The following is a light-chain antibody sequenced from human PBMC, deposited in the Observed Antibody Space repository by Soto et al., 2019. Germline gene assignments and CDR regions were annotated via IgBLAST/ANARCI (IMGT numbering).Light chain of an antibody. V-gene: IGKV3-15*01. CDR1: QSVSSN. Sequence: EIVMTQSPATLSVSPGERATLSCRASQSVSSNLAWYQQKPGQAPRLLIYGASTKATGIPARFSGSGSGTEFTLTISSLQSEDFAVYYCQQYNNWPPVTFGQGTKVEIK. CDR2: GAS. CDR3: QQYNNWPPVT. J-gene: IGKJ1*01.